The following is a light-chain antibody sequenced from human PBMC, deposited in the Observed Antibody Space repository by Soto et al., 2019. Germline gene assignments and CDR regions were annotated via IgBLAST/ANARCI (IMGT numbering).Light chain of an antibody. J-gene: IGKJ3*01. CDR3: QQPSSLPVT. Sequence: IVLTQPPATLYLSPGERDTLSCLAIQNINSYCSWYQQKPGRAPRLLLYATSNRATGIPARFSRSGSGTAFTLSIRSLEHEDFAVYYCQQPSSLPVTFCPGTTADI. CDR1: QNINSY. CDR2: ATS. V-gene: IGKV3-11*01.